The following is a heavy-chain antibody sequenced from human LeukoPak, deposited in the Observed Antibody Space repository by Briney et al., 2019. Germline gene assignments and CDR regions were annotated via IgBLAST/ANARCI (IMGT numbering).Heavy chain of an antibody. J-gene: IGHJ4*02. V-gene: IGHV3-33*01. CDR1: GFTFSSYG. D-gene: IGHD2-21*01. CDR2: IWYDGSNK. CDR3: ARDKGLQERLAGGSYYFDY. Sequence: PGGSLRLSCAASGFTFSSYGMHWVRQAPGKGLEWVAVIWYDGSNKYYADSVKGRFTISRDNSKNTLYLQMNSLRAEDTAVYYCARDKGLQERLAGGSYYFDYWGQGTLVTVSS.